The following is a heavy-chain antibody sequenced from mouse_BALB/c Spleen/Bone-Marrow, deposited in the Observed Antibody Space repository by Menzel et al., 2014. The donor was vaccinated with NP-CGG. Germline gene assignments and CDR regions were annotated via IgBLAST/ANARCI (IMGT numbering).Heavy chain of an antibody. CDR3: AFYYYGSSPFAY. V-gene: IGHV14-3*02. CDR2: IDPANGNT. CDR1: GFNIKDTY. D-gene: IGHD1-1*01. J-gene: IGHJ3*01. Sequence: EVQLQQSGAGLVKPGASVKLSCTASGFNIKDTYMHWVKPRPEQGLEWIGRIDPANGNTKYDPKFQGKATITADTSSITAYLQLSSLTSEDTAVYYCAFYYYGSSPFAYWGQGTLVTVSA.